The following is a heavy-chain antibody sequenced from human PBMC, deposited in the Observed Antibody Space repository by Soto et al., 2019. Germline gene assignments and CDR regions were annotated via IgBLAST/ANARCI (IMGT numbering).Heavy chain of an antibody. CDR2: MNPNSGNT. D-gene: IGHD3-9*01. CDR3: ERGPRVLRYFDWGRGYYFDY. Sequence: QVQLVQSGAEVKKPGASVKVSCKASGYTFTSYDINWVRQATGQGLEWMGWMNPNSGNTGYAQKFQGRVTMTRNTPKSTAYMELCSLTSEYTAVYYCERGPRVLRYFDWGRGYYFDYWGQGTLVTVSS. V-gene: IGHV1-8*01. J-gene: IGHJ4*02. CDR1: GYTFTSYD.